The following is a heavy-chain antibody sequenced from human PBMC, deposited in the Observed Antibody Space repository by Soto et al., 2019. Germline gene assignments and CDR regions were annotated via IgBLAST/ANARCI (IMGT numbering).Heavy chain of an antibody. CDR1: GGTFSSYA. V-gene: IGHV1-69*01. J-gene: IGHJ6*02. D-gene: IGHD2-15*01. CDR2: IIPIFVTA. Sequence: QVQLVQSGAEVKKPGSSVKVSCKASGGTFSSYAISWVRQAPGQGLEWMGGIIPIFVTANYAKKFQGRVTITAKDSTSKASMKLRRLRPEDTAVYYCARDRGSLLPSHGGRMDVWGQGTTVTVSS. CDR3: ARDRGSLLPSHGGRMDV.